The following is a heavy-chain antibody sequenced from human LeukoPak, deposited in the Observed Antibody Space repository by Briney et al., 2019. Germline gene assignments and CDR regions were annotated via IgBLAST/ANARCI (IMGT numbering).Heavy chain of an antibody. J-gene: IGHJ4*02. CDR3: ARATTYNFFNY. D-gene: IGHD1-7*01. CDR2: ISSVDSAV. CDR1: GFTVSSYR. V-gene: IGHV3-48*01. Sequence: GGSLRLSCAASGFTVSSYRMNWARQAPGKGLEWISHISSVDSAVYYADSVKGRFTISRDSAKNSLFLQMSSLRAEDTAMYYCARATTYNFFNYWAREPWSPSPQ.